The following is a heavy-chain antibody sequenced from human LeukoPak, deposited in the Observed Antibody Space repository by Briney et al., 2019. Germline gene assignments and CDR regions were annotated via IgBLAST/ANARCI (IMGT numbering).Heavy chain of an antibody. CDR3: TSPRFLPIFWEENAFDI. CDR1: GFTFSDYN. V-gene: IGHV3-11*01. CDR2: ISRSGSTK. J-gene: IGHJ3*02. D-gene: IGHD3-9*01. Sequence: GGSLRLSCAASGFTFSDYNMRWIRQAPGKGLEWVSSISRSGSTKYYADSVKGRFTISRDNAKNSLFLQMNSLRAEDTAVYYCTSPRFLPIFWEENAFDIWGQGTMVTVSS.